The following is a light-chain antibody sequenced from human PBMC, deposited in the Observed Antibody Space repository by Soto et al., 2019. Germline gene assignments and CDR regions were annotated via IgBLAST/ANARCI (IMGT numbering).Light chain of an antibody. CDR2: DAS. Sequence: DIQMTQSPSTLSASVGDRVTITCRASQSISSCLAWYQQKPGKAPKLLIYDASSLESGVPSRFSGSGSGTEFTLAISSLQPDDFAAYYCQQYNSYPPYTFGEGTKLELK. CDR1: QSISSC. V-gene: IGKV1-5*01. CDR3: QQYNSYPPYT. J-gene: IGKJ2*01.